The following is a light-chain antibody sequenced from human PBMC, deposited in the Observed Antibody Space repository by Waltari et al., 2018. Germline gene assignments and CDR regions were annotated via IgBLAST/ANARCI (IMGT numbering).Light chain of an antibody. V-gene: IGKV4-1*01. CDR3: QQYYSPPPLFT. J-gene: IGKJ3*01. Sequence: DIVMTQSPDSLAVSLGERATINCKSSQSVLYGSNNKHYLAWYQQKPGQPPKLLIYWASSRESGVPDRFSGSGSETDFTLTISSLQAEDVAVYYCQQYYSPPPLFTFGPGTKVDIK. CDR1: QSVLYGSNNKHY. CDR2: WAS.